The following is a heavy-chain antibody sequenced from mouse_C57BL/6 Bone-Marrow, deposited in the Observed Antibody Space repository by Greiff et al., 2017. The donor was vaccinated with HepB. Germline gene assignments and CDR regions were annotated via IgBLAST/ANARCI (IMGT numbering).Heavy chain of an antibody. CDR3: ARNSYDYGPYWYFDV. CDR2: IWSGGST. Sequence: VQRVESGPGLVQPSQSLSITCTVSGFSLTSYGVHWVRQSPGKGLEWLGVIWSGGSTDYNAAFISRLSISKDNSKSQVFFKMNSLQADDTAIYYCARNSYDYGPYWYFDVWGTGTTVTVSS. CDR1: GFSLTSYG. J-gene: IGHJ1*03. D-gene: IGHD2-4*01. V-gene: IGHV2-2*01.